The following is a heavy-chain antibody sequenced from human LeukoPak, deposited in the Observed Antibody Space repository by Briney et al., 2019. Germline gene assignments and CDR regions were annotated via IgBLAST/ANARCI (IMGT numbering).Heavy chain of an antibody. D-gene: IGHD6-13*01. V-gene: IGHV3-23*01. J-gene: IGHJ5*02. CDR3: AKAVVLGYSSSNWFDP. Sequence: GGSLRLSCAASGFTFSSYGMSWVRQAPGKGLEWVSAISGSGGSTYYADSVKGRFTISRDNSKNTLYLQMNSLRAEDTAVYYCAKAVVLGYSSSNWFDPWGQGTLVTVSS. CDR2: ISGSGGST. CDR1: GFTFSSYG.